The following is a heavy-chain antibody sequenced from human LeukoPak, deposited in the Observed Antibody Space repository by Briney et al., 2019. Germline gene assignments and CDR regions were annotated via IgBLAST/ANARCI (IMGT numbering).Heavy chain of an antibody. CDR3: ARGPPVGGYIRY. CDR1: GGSLSAYY. D-gene: IGHD5-12*01. CDR2: INHGGST. Sequence: PSETLSLTCAVYGGSLSAYYWTWIRQPPGKGLEWVGEINHGGSTNYNPSLKSRVTISVDTSKNQFSLKLSSVTAADTAVYYCARGPPVGGYIRYWGQGTLVTVS. J-gene: IGHJ4*02. V-gene: IGHV4-34*01.